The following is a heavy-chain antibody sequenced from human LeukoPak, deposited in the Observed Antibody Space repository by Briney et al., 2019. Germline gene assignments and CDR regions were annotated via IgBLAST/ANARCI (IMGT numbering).Heavy chain of an antibody. CDR1: GGSISSSNW. CDR2: IFHSGST. CDR3: ARDLPRYSSSLNWFDP. Sequence: SGTLSLTCAVSGGSISSSNWWSWVRQPPGKGLEWIGEIFHSGSTNYNPSLKSRVTISVDTSKNQFSLKLSSVTAADTAVYYCARDLPRYSSSLNWFDPWGQGTLVTVSS. J-gene: IGHJ5*02. D-gene: IGHD6-13*01. V-gene: IGHV4-4*02.